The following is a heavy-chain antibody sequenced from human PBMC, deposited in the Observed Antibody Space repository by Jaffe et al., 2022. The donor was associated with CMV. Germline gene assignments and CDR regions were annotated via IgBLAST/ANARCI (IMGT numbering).Heavy chain of an antibody. CDR2: INHSGST. J-gene: IGHJ3*02. CDR3: ASLGYDYGDSQPWQDDAFDI. CDR1: GGSFSGYY. Sequence: QVQLQQWGAGLLKPSETLSLTCAVYGGSFSGYYWSWIRQPPGKGLEWIGEINHSGSTNYNPSLKSRVTISVDTSKNQFSLKLSSVTAADTAVYYCASLGYDYGDSQPWQDDAFDIWGQGTMVTVSS. D-gene: IGHD4-17*01. V-gene: IGHV4-34*01.